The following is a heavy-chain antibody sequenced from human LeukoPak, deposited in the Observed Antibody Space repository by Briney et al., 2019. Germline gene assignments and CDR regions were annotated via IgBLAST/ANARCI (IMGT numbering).Heavy chain of an antibody. CDR3: AGHHPRNTVDF. V-gene: IGHV4-59*08. D-gene: IGHD2/OR15-2a*01. J-gene: IGHJ4*02. Sequence: SETLSLTCTVSGGSISRYYWSWIRQPPGNGLEWIAYISDIGSINYNPSLKSRVTISLDTSKNQFSLKLSSVTAADTAVYYCAGHHPRNTVDFWGQGTLVTVSS. CDR2: ISDIGSI. CDR1: GGSISRYY.